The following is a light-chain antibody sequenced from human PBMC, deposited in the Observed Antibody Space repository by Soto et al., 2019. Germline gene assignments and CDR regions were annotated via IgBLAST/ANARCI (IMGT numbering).Light chain of an antibody. CDR1: SGHSSYA. V-gene: IGLV4-69*01. CDR2: LNSDGSH. Sequence: QPVLTQSPSASASLGASVKLTCTLSSGHSSYAIAWHQQQPEKGPRYLMKLNSDGSHSKGDVIPDRFSGSSSGAERYLTISSLQSEDDADFYCQTWGTGIQVFGGGPKLTVL. J-gene: IGLJ2*01. CDR3: QTWGTGIQV.